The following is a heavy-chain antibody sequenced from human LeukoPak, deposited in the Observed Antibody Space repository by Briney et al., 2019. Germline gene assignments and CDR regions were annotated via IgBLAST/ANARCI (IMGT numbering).Heavy chain of an antibody. V-gene: IGHV3-7*01. CDR1: GFTFSSYS. CDR2: IKQDGSEK. Sequence: GGSLRLSCAASGFTFSSYSMSWVRQAPGKGLEWVANIKQDGSEKYYVDSVKGRFTISRDNAKNSLYLQMNSLRAEDTAVYYCARLGYYDFWTFDYWGQGTLVTVS. CDR3: ARLGYYDFWTFDY. D-gene: IGHD3-3*01. J-gene: IGHJ4*02.